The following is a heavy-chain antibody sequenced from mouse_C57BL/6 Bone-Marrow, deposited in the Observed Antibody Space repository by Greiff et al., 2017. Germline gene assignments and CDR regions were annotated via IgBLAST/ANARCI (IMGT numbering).Heavy chain of an antibody. Sequence: QVQLQQPGAELVRPGTSVKLSCKASGYTFTSYWMHWVKQRPGQGLEWIGVIDPSDSYTNYNQKFKGKATLTVDTSSSTAYMQLSSLTSADSAVYYWASWYFDVWGTGTTVTVSS. J-gene: IGHJ1*03. CDR1: GYTFTSYW. CDR3: ASWYFDV. V-gene: IGHV1-59*01. CDR2: IDPSDSYT.